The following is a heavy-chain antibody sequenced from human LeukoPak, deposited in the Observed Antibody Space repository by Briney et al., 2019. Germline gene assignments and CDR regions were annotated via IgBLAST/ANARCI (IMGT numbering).Heavy chain of an antibody. J-gene: IGHJ4*02. CDR3: AKGKEYYFDY. D-gene: IGHD3-10*01. CDR2: ISWNSGSI. CDR1: GFTFDDYA. V-gene: IGHV3-9*01. Sequence: PGGSLRLSCAASGFTFDDYAMHWVRQAPGKGLEWVSGISWNSGSIGYADSVKGRFTISRDNAKNSLYLQMNSLRAEDTALYYCAKGKEYYFDYRGQGTLVTVSS.